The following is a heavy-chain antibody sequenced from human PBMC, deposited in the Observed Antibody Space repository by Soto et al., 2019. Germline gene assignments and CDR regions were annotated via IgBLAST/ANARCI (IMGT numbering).Heavy chain of an antibody. CDR3: ARRRYCSGGSCYSDHYYYGMDV. D-gene: IGHD2-15*01. J-gene: IGHJ6*02. CDR2: IIPIFGTA. V-gene: IGHV1-69*01. Sequence: QVQLVQPGAEVKKPGSSVKVSCKASGGTFSSYAISWVRQAPGQGLEWMGGIIPIFGTANYAQKFQGRVTITADESTSTAYMELSSLRSEDTAVYYCARRRYCSGGSCYSDHYYYGMDVWGQGTTVTVSS. CDR1: GGTFSSYA.